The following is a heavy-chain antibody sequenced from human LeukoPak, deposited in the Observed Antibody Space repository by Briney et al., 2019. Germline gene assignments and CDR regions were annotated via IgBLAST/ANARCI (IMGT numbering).Heavy chain of an antibody. J-gene: IGHJ4*02. CDR3: ARAVPGTAGPGY. Sequence: ASVKVSCKASGYTFTSYYMHWVRQAPGQGLEWMGIINPSGDSTSYAQKFQGRVTMTRDMSTSTVYMELSSLRSEDTAVYYCARAVPGTAGPGYWGQGTLVTVSS. CDR1: GYTFTSYY. CDR2: INPSGDST. V-gene: IGHV1-46*01. D-gene: IGHD2-21*02.